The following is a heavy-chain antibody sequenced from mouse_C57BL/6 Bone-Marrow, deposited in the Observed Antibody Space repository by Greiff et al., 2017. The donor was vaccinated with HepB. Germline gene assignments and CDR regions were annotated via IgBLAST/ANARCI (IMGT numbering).Heavy chain of an antibody. J-gene: IGHJ3*01. V-gene: IGHV1-76*01. Sequence: VQLQQSGAELVRPGASVKLSCKASGYTFTDYYINWVKQRPGQGLEWIARIYPGSGNTYYNEKFKGKATLTAEKSSSTAYMQLSSLTSEDSAVYFCARHDYDGAFAYWGQGTLVTVSA. D-gene: IGHD2-4*01. CDR1: GYTFTDYY. CDR3: ARHDYDGAFAY. CDR2: IYPGSGNT.